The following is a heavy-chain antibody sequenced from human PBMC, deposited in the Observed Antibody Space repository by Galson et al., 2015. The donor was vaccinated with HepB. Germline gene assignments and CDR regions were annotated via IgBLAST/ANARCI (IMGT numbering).Heavy chain of an antibody. Sequence: SETLSLTCVVSGGSINSINWWSWVRQSPGKGLEWIGEISRSGDTNYNPPLKSRVTISVDKSKNQFSLKLSSVTAADTAVYYCARDGGWGSLRVVVITTRYFDYWGQGTLVTVSS. V-gene: IGHV4-4*02. CDR2: ISRSGDT. CDR1: GGSINSINW. CDR3: ARDGGWGSLRVVVITTRYFDY. J-gene: IGHJ4*02. D-gene: IGHD3-22*01.